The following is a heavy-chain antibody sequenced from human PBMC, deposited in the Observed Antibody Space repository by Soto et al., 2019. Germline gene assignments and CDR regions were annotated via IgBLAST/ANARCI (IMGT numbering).Heavy chain of an antibody. CDR2: IFSNDEK. D-gene: IGHD3-3*01. V-gene: IGHV2-26*01. Sequence: ESGPTLVNPTETLTLTCTVSGFSLSNARMGVSWIRQPPGKALEWLAHIFSNDEKSYSTSLKSRLTISKDTSKSQVVLTMTNMDPVDTATYYCARIAYYDFWSGYYRPYFDYWGQGTLVTVSS. J-gene: IGHJ4*02. CDR1: GFSLSNARMG. CDR3: ARIAYYDFWSGYYRPYFDY.